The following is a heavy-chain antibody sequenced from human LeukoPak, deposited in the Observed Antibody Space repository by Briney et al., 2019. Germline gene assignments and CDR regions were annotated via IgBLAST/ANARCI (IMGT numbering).Heavy chain of an antibody. J-gene: IGHJ6*02. D-gene: IGHD4/OR15-4a*01. Sequence: PSETLSLTCAVYGGSFSGYYWSWIRQPPGKGLEWIGENNHSGSTNYNPSLKSRVTISVDTSKNQFSLKLSSVTAADTAVYYCARLPSTDYFYYYYYGMDVWGQGTTVTVSS. CDR3: ARLPSTDYFYYYYYGMDV. V-gene: IGHV4-34*01. CDR1: GGSFSGYY. CDR2: NNHSGST.